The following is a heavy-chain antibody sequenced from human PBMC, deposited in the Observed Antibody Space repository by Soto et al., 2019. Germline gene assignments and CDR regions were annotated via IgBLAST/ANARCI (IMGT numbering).Heavy chain of an antibody. CDR2: ISGSGGST. CDR3: AKGGQLLDH. J-gene: IGHJ4*02. D-gene: IGHD5-18*01. CDR1: GFTFSSYA. Sequence: PGGSLRLSCAASGFTFSSYAMGWVRQAPGKGLEWVSAISGSGGSTYYADSVKGRFTISRDNSKKTMYLQMNSLRAEDTAVYYCAKGGQLLDHWGQGTLVTVSS. V-gene: IGHV3-23*01.